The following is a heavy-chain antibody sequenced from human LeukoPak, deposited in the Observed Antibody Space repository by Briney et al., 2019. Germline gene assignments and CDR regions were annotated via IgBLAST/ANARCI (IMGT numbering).Heavy chain of an antibody. D-gene: IGHD6-19*01. CDR1: GFTFTSYG. J-gene: IGHJ4*02. CDR2: ISAYNGNT. CDR3: AATEQWLTDY. Sequence: GGSLRLSCAASGFTFTSYGISWVRQAPGQGLEWMGWISAYNGNTNYAQKLQGRVTMTTDTSTSTAYMELRSLRSDDTAVYYCAATEQWLTDYWGQGTLVTVSS. V-gene: IGHV1-18*01.